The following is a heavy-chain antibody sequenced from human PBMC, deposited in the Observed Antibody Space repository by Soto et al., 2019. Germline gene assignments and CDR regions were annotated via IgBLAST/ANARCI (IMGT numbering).Heavy chain of an antibody. CDR3: VRECRTRSCGV. V-gene: IGHV3-7*05. D-gene: IGHD2-15*01. CDR2: IKQDGTDK. J-gene: IGHJ6*02. CDR1: GFSFSTSW. Sequence: GSLRLSCAASGFSFSTSWMSWVRQTPGKGLEWVAHIKQDGTDKYYGDSVRGRFTISRDNAKNSLFLQMDSLRAGDTAVYYCVRECRTRSCGVWGQGTTVTVSS.